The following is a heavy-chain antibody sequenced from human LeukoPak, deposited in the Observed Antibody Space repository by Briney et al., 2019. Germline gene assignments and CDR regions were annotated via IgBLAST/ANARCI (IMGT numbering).Heavy chain of an antibody. V-gene: IGHV1-18*01. D-gene: IGHD6-13*01. Sequence: ASVKVSCKASGYTFTSYGISWVRQAPGQGLEWMGWISAYNGNTNYAQKLQARVTMTTDTSTSTAYMELRSLRSDDTAVYYCARVPSSSWYGWFDPWGQGTLVTVSS. CDR3: ARVPSSSWYGWFDP. CDR2: ISAYNGNT. J-gene: IGHJ5*02. CDR1: GYTFTSYG.